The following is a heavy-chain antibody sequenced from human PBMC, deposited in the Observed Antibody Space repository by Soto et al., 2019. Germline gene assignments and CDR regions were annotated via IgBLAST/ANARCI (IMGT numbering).Heavy chain of an antibody. CDR1: GFTFSNAW. CDR3: VTGQYCDY. J-gene: IGHJ4*02. Sequence: GGSLRLSCIGSGFTFSNAWINWVRQAPGKGLEWVGRIKSKPGGGTTDYAAPVKGRFSISRDDSKNTVYLQMNSLKTEDKAQYYCVTGQYCDYWGQGTLVTVSS. V-gene: IGHV3-15*01. CDR2: IKSKPGGGTT.